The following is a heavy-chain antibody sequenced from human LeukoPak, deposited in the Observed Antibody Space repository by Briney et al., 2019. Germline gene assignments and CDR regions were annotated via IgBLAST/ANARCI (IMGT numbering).Heavy chain of an antibody. CDR2: ISGSGTSI. V-gene: IGHV3-23*01. D-gene: IGHD1-1*01. CDR3: ARIGSGTAFDY. Sequence: PGGSLRLSCAASGFTYSTYGMSWVRQAPGKGLEWVSGISGSGTSINYADSVKDRFTISNDNSKNTLFPQMRSLGAEDTAVYFCARIGSGTAFDYWGQGILVTVSS. CDR1: GFTYSTYG. J-gene: IGHJ4*02.